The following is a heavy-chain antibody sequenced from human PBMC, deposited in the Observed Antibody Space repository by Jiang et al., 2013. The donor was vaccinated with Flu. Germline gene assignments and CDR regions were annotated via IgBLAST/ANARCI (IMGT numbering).Heavy chain of an antibody. CDR2: ISAYNGNT. J-gene: IGHJ4*02. V-gene: IGHV1-18*01. CDR3: ARSRSEWEPSTEASLDY. CDR1: GYTFTSYG. D-gene: IGHD1-26*01. Sequence: GAEVKKPGASVKVSCKASGYTFTSYGISWVRQAPGQGLEWMGWISAYNGNTNYAQKLQGRVTMTTDTSTSTAYMELRSLRSDDTAVYYCARSRSEWEPSTEASLDYWGQGTLVTVSS.